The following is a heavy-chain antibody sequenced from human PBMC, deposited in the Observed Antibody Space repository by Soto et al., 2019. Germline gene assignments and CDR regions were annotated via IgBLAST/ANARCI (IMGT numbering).Heavy chain of an antibody. V-gene: IGHV3-21*01. CDR3: AKDKVAAAHGVDC. D-gene: IGHD6-13*01. J-gene: IGHJ4*02. Sequence: GGSLRLSCAASGFTFSSYNMNWVRQVPGKGLEWVSSISSRSSYIYYADSVKGRFTISRDNAKNSLYLQMNSLRAEDTAVYYCAKDKVAAAHGVDCWSQGTLVTVSS. CDR1: GFTFSSYN. CDR2: ISSRSSYI.